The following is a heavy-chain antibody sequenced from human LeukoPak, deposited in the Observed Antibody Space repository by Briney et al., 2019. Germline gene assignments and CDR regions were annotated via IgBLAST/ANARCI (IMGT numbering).Heavy chain of an antibody. CDR2: ISPTGSTT. D-gene: IGHD6-6*01. Sequence: GGSLRLSCTASGFSFSGHWMHWARQRPGKGLVWVSRISPTGSTTSYADSVKGRFTVSRDNAKNTLYLQVNNLRAEDTAVYYCARGPNSNWSGLDFWGQGTLLTVSS. V-gene: IGHV3-74*01. CDR3: ARGPNSNWSGLDF. J-gene: IGHJ4*02. CDR1: GFSFSGHW.